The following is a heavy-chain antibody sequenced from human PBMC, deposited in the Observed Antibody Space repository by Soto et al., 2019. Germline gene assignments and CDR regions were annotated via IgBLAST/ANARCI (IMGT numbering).Heavy chain of an antibody. V-gene: IGHV1-2*02. CDR1: GYIFTGLY. CDR3: ARDHGWWSFDY. J-gene: IGHJ4*02. Sequence: ASVKVSCKASGYIFTGLYIHWVRLAPGQGLEWMGWINPNSGGTNYAEKFQGRVTMTRDTSISTAYMELSSLRSDDTAVYYCARDHGWWSFDYWGQGALVTVSS. CDR2: INPNSGGT. D-gene: IGHD2-8*02.